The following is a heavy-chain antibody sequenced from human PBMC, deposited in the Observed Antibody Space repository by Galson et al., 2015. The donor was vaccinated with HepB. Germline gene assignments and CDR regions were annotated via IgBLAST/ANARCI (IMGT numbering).Heavy chain of an antibody. CDR1: GFTFSRYT. CDR3: SRVNVGLWSISGDWYFDL. J-gene: IGHJ2*01. V-gene: IGHV3-48*02. Sequence: LLLPCATAGFTFSRYTMNWVRQAPGPRRESAAYISSNGNTIHAADTVKGQFIISRDNAQNSLYLQMNSLRDDDTAVYYCSRVNVGLWSISGDWYFDLWGRGTLVTVSS. CDR2: ISSNGNTI. D-gene: IGHD2-21*01.